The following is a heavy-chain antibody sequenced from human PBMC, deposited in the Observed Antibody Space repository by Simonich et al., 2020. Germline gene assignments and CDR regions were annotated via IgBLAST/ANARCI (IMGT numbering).Heavy chain of an antibody. D-gene: IGHD2-21*01. CDR1: GYTFTGYY. CDR2: NNPNNGVT. Sequence: QVQLVPSGAEVKKPGASVKVSCQASGYTFTGYYMHWVRQAPGQGLEWMGLNNPNNGVTNYSQEFQGRVNMTRDTSIITAYMELSRLRSDDTAVYYCARNGLVGILKAFDIWGQGTMVTVSS. V-gene: IGHV1-2*02. J-gene: IGHJ3*02. CDR3: ARNGLVGILKAFDI.